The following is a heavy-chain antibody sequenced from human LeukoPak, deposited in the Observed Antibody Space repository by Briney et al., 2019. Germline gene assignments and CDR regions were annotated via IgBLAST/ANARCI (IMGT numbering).Heavy chain of an antibody. CDR3: AKDPYPYDSSGYYETSFDY. J-gene: IGHJ4*02. Sequence: GGSLRLSCAASGFTFSSYGMHWVRQAPGKGLEWVSFIRYGGSNEYYPDSVKGRFTISRDNSKNTLYLQMNSLRAEDTAVYYCAKDPYPYDSSGYYETSFDYWGQGTLVTVSS. V-gene: IGHV3-30*02. CDR1: GFTFSSYG. CDR2: IRYGGSNE. D-gene: IGHD3-22*01.